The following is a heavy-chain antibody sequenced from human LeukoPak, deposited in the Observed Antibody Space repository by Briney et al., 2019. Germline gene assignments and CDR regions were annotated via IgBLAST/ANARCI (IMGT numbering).Heavy chain of an antibody. CDR2: ISSSGSTI. Sequence: GGSLGLSCAASGFTFSSYEMNWVRQAPGKGLEWVSYISSSGSTIYYADSVKGRFTISRDNSKNTLYLQMNSLRAEDTAVYYCAKESWAYFDYWGQGTLVTVSS. V-gene: IGHV3-48*03. D-gene: IGHD3-16*01. CDR3: AKESWAYFDY. CDR1: GFTFSSYE. J-gene: IGHJ4*02.